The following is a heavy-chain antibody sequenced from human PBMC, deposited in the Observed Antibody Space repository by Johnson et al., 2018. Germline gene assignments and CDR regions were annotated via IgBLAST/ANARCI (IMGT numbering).Heavy chain of an antibody. CDR2: ISYDGSNK. D-gene: IGHD3-10*01. Sequence: VQLVESGGGVVQPGRSLRLSCAASGFTFSSYAMHWVRQAPGTGLEWVAFISYDGSNKYYADSVKGRFTISRDNSKNTLYLQLNSLRAEDKAVYYCAKSGYYYYMDVWGKGTTVTVSS. CDR1: GFTFSSYA. J-gene: IGHJ6*03. CDR3: AKSGYYYYMDV. V-gene: IGHV3-30*18.